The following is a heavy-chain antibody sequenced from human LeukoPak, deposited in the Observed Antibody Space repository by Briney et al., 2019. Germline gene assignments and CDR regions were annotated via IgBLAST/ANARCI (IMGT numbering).Heavy chain of an antibody. V-gene: IGHV3-21*01. CDR2: ISSSSSYI. J-gene: IGHJ4*02. CDR3: ARDPYSSSSYDY. CDR1: GFTFSSYS. Sequence: GGSPRLSCAASGFTFSSYSMNWVRQAPGKGLEWVSSISSSSSYIHYADSVKGRFTISRDNAKNSLYLQMNSLRAEDTAVYYCARDPYSSSSYDYWGQGTLVTVSS. D-gene: IGHD6-6*01.